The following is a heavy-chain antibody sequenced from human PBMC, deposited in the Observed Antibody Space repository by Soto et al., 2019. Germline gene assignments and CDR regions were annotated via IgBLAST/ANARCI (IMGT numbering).Heavy chain of an antibody. CDR2: IDYSGST. CDR3: ARHELGAAAGRVFDY. D-gene: IGHD6-13*01. V-gene: IGHV4-39*01. J-gene: IGHJ4*02. CDR1: GGSISSSSYY. Sequence: SETLSLTCTVSGGSISSSSYYWGWIRQPPGKGLEWIGSIDYSGSTYYNPSLKSRVTISVDTSKNQFSLKLSSVTAADTAVYYCARHELGAAAGRVFDYWGQGTLVTVSS.